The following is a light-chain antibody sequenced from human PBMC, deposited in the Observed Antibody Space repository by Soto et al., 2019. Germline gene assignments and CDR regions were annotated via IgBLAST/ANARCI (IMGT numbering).Light chain of an antibody. J-gene: IGLJ3*02. CDR1: SSNIGAGYD. Sequence: QSVLTQPPSVSGAPGQRVTISCTGSSSNIGAGYDVHWYQQLPGTAPRLVIYDDNNRPSGVPDRFSASKSGTSASLAITGLQAEDEADYYCQSYDSSPSGPGVFGGGTQLTVL. V-gene: IGLV1-40*01. CDR2: DDN. CDR3: QSYDSSPSGPGV.